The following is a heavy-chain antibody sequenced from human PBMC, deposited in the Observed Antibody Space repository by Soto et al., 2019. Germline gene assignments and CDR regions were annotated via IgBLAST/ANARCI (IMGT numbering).Heavy chain of an antibody. V-gene: IGHV4-30-2*01. D-gene: IGHD3-10*01. CDR1: GVSISSGDYS. CDR2: IYHDGRT. Sequence: QLQLQESVSGLVTPSQTLSLTCAVSGVSISSGDYSWSWIRQTPGKGLEWIGYIYHDGRTLYNPSLQSRVTISLYRSKNQFSLKLTSVTSANTAVYYCTSDYGSGSYRFDYWGQGTLVTVSS. CDR3: TSDYGSGSYRFDY. J-gene: IGHJ4*02.